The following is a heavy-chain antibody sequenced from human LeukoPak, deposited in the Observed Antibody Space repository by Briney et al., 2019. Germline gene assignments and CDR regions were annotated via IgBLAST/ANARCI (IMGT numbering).Heavy chain of an antibody. D-gene: IGHD2-15*01. Sequence: GGSLRLSCATSGFTFKDYAIHWVRQAPGKGLEWVSGINWNSGSIDYADSVKGRFTISRDNAKNSLYLQMNSLRAEDTAVYYCARDGCSGGSCYSSLYYYYGMDVWGQGTTVTVSS. CDR1: GFTFKDYA. J-gene: IGHJ6*02. CDR2: INWNSGSI. CDR3: ARDGCSGGSCYSSLYYYYGMDV. V-gene: IGHV3-9*01.